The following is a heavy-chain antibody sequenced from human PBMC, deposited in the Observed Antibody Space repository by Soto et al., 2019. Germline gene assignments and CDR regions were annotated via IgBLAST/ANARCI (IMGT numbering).Heavy chain of an antibody. V-gene: IGHV1-2*02. CDR3: ARGDFDRSGNYNAGWFAP. D-gene: IGHD3-22*01. J-gene: IGHJ5*02. Sequence: QVQLVQSGAEVKKPGASVKVSCKASGYTFTAYYMHWLRQAPGQGLEWMGWINPNSGGTNYAQRFQGRVTVTNDTSISTTYMEPSSLGSDDTAVYYCARGDFDRSGNYNAGWFAPWGQGTLVTVSS. CDR1: GYTFTAYY. CDR2: INPNSGGT.